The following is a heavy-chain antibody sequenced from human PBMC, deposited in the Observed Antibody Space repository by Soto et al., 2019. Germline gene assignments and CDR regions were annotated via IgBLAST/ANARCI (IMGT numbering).Heavy chain of an antibody. J-gene: IGHJ6*03. D-gene: IGHD6-6*01. Sequence: ASVKVSCKASGYTFTSYAMHWVRQAPGQRLEWMGWINAGNGNTKYSQKFQGRVTITRDASASTAYMELSSLRSEDTAVYYCARSSARRGYYYYYMDVWGKGTTVTV. CDR3: ARSSARRGYYYYYMDV. V-gene: IGHV1-3*01. CDR2: INAGNGNT. CDR1: GYTFTSYA.